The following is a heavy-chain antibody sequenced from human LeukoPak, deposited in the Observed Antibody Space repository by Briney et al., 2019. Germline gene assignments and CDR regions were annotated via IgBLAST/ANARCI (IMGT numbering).Heavy chain of an antibody. V-gene: IGHV3-66*01. CDR1: GFTVSSNY. J-gene: IGHJ4*02. D-gene: IGHD1-26*01. CDR2: IYSGGST. Sequence: GGSLRLSCAASGFTVSSNYMSWVRQAPGKGLEWVSVIYSGGSTYYADSVKGRFTISRDNSKSTLYLQMNSLRAEDTAAYYCAREYSGSYFGMGHFDYWGQGTLVTVSS. CDR3: AREYSGSYFGMGHFDY.